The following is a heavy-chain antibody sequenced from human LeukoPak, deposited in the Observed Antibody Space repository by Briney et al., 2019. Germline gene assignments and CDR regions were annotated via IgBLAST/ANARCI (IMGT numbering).Heavy chain of an antibody. CDR1: GITISNAW. Sequence: GGSLRISCEASGITISNAWMSWVRQAPGKGLEWVGRIKSKSDGDTTDHAAPVKGRFTISRDDAKNTLYLQMNSLVSEDTGVYYCTTPPDWGQGTLDIVSS. J-gene: IGHJ4*02. CDR2: IKSKSDGDTT. CDR3: TTPPD. V-gene: IGHV3-15*01.